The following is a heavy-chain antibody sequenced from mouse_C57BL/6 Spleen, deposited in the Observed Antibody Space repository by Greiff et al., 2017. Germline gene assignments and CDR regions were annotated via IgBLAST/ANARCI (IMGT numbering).Heavy chain of an antibody. CDR1: GFTFSDYG. Sequence: EVQRVESGGGLVKPGGSLKLSCAASGFTFSDYGMHWVRQAPEKGLECVAYISSGRSTIYYEVTVKGQFTISRDNAKNNLFLQMTSLRSDDTAMYYCAPCVGYCDYAMDYWGQVTSVTVSS. CDR3: APCVGYCDYAMDY. D-gene: IGHD2-3*01. J-gene: IGHJ4*01. V-gene: IGHV5-17*01. CDR2: ISSGRSTI.